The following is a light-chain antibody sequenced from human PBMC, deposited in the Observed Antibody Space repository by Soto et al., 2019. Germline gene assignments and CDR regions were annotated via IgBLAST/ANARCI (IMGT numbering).Light chain of an antibody. CDR3: SSSGGGDTFHVI. CDR2: DVS. CDR1: SSDVGAYNY. J-gene: IGLJ2*01. V-gene: IGLV2-8*01. Sequence: QSALTQPPSASGSPGQSVTISCTGTSSDVGAYNYVSWYQQYTGKAPKLMIYDVSKRPSGVPDRFSGSKSGNTASLTVSGLRDADEAVYYCSSSGGGDTFHVIFGGGTKLTVL.